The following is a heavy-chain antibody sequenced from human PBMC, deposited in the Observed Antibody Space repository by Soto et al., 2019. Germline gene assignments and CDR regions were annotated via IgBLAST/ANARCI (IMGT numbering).Heavy chain of an antibody. CDR3: ARGGDTSGSWPRY. V-gene: IGHV3-21*01. Sequence: NPGGSLRLCCVASGFTFSSYSMNWVRQAPGKGLQWVSSISSNRIYIYYADSVKGRFTISRDDAKNSLFLQMNSLRVEDTAMYYCARGGDTSGSWPRYWRQGTLVTVSS. CDR2: ISSNRIYI. CDR1: GFTFSSYS. J-gene: IGHJ4*02. D-gene: IGHD3-22*01.